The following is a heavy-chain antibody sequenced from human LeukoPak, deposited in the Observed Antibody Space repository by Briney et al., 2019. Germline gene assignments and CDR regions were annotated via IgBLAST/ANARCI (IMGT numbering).Heavy chain of an antibody. Sequence: SVKVSCKASGGTFSSYAISWVRQAPGQGLEWMGRIIPIFGIANYAQKFQGRVTITADKSTSTAYMELSSLRSEDTAVYYCARDDSGGNSYPFDYWGQGTLVTVSS. CDR3: ARDDSGGNSYPFDY. CDR2: IIPIFGIA. J-gene: IGHJ4*02. V-gene: IGHV1-69*04. CDR1: GGTFSSYA. D-gene: IGHD4-23*01.